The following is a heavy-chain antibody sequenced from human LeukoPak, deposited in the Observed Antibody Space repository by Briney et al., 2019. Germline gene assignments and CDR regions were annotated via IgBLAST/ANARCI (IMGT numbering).Heavy chain of an antibody. J-gene: IGHJ3*02. V-gene: IGHV3-48*04. Sequence: GGSLRLSCAASGFTFSSHSMNWVRQAPGKGLEWVSYISSSSSTIYYADSVKGRFTISRDNARNSLYLEMNSLRVEDTAVYYCARDWGDESRGQFDAFDIWGQGTRVTVSS. D-gene: IGHD3-16*01. CDR2: ISSSSSTI. CDR1: GFTFSSHS. CDR3: ARDWGDESRGQFDAFDI.